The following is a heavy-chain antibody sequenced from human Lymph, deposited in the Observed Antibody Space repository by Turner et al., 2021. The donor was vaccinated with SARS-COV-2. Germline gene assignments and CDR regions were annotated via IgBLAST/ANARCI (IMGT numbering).Heavy chain of an antibody. CDR2: ISYDGSNK. Sequence: QVQLVESGGGVVQPGRSLRRHCAASGFTFSTYSIYWVRQAPGKGLEWVAVISYDGSNKYYADSVKGRFTISRDNSKNTLYLQMNSLRAEDTAVYYCARYASGGYFYYGMDVWGQGTTVTVSS. J-gene: IGHJ6*02. CDR1: GFTFSTYS. CDR3: ARYASGGYFYYGMDV. D-gene: IGHD3-10*01. V-gene: IGHV3-30*04.